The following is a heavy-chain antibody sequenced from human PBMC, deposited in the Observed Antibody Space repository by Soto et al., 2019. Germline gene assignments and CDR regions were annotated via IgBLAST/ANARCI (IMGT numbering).Heavy chain of an antibody. CDR1: GFTFSSYD. V-gene: IGHV3-13*05. CDR2: IGTAGDP. CDR3: ARGYYYDSSGYSTDYGMDV. Sequence: LRLSCAASGFTFSSYDMHWVRQATGKGLEWVSAIGTAGDPYYPGSVKGRFTISRENAKNSLYLQMNSLRAGDTAVYYCARGYYYDSSGYSTDYGMDVWGQGTTVTVSS. D-gene: IGHD3-22*01. J-gene: IGHJ6*02.